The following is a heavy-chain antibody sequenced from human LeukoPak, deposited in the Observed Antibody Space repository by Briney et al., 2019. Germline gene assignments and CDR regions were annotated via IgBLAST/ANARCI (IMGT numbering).Heavy chain of an antibody. CDR1: GFTFSNYA. V-gene: IGHV4-39*07. D-gene: IGHD5-18*01. CDR2: IYYSGST. CDR3: ARDRRYSYGYDAFDI. J-gene: IGHJ3*02. Sequence: PGGSLRLSCAASGFTFSNYAMSWVRQAPGKGLEWIGTIYYSGSTYYNPSLKSRVTISVDTSKNQFSLKLSSVTAADTAMYYCARDRRYSYGYDAFDIWGQGTMVTVSS.